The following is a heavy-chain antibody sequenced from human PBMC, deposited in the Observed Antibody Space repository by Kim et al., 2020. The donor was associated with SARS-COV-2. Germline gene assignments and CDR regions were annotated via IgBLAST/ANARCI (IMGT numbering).Heavy chain of an antibody. CDR3: ARMETSGWFNFDV. J-gene: IGHJ3*01. CDR2: ISHTGNT. Sequence: SETLSHTCTVSGSSIGIGYYWAWIRQPPGRGLEWIGSISHTGNTYSNPSLRGRISISVDTSKRQFSLNVTSVTAADTAVYSCARMETSGWFNFDVWGQGT. V-gene: IGHV4-38-2*02. D-gene: IGHD6-13*01. CDR1: GSSIGIGYY.